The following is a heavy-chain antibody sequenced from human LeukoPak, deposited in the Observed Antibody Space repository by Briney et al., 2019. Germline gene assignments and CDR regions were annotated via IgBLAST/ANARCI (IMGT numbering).Heavy chain of an antibody. J-gene: IGHJ4*02. CDR1: GFTFSSYV. D-gene: IGHD3-16*01. Sequence: GGSLRLSCAASGFTFSSYVMSWVRQAPGKGLEWVSIISGSGDTTSYTDSVKGRFTISRDNSKNTLYLQMNSLRAEDTAVYYCARSRGPNTFGGVHDYWGQGTLVTVSS. CDR2: ISGSGDTT. CDR3: ARSRGPNTFGGVHDY. V-gene: IGHV3-23*01.